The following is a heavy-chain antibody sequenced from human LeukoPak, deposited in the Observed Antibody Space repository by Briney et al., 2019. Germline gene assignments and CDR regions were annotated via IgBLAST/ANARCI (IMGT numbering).Heavy chain of an antibody. CDR3: ARGQDDYSSFYTWFDP. Sequence: SETLPLTCTVSGGSISSGGYYWSWIRQHPGKGLEWIGYIYYSGNTYYSPSLKSRLTISIETSKNQFSLKLRSVTAADTAVYYCARGQDDYSSFYTWFDPWGQGTLVTVSS. V-gene: IGHV4-31*03. D-gene: IGHD4-11*01. CDR1: GGSISSGGYY. CDR2: IYYSGNT. J-gene: IGHJ5*02.